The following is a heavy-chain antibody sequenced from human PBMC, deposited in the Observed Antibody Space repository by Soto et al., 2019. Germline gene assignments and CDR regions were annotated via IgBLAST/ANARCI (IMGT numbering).Heavy chain of an antibody. CDR1: GGTFNSFS. CDR2: IIPMSGRP. CDR3: TRRGRQSANWFDP. J-gene: IGHJ5*02. Sequence: QVQLVQSGAEVKTPGSSVKVSCKASGGTFNSFSIDWVRQAPGQGLEWMGGIIPMSGRPNYAQRFQGRVTFSADKSTNTVYMEVNNLPYEDTAVYYCTRRGRQSANWFDPWGQGTLVTVSS. V-gene: IGHV1-69*06.